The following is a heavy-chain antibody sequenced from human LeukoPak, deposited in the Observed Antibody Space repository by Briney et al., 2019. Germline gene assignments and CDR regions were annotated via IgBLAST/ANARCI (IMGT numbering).Heavy chain of an antibody. CDR3: ARYCSSTSCYTTCYYYGMDV. D-gene: IGHD2-2*02. J-gene: IGHJ6*02. CDR1: GFTFSDYY. Sequence: PGGSLRLSCAASGFTFSDYYMSWIRQAPGKGLEWVSYISSSGSTMYYADSVKGRFTISRDNAKNSLYLQMNSLRAEDTAVYYCARYCSSTSCYTTCYYYGMDVWGQGTTVTVSS. CDR2: ISSSGSTM. V-gene: IGHV3-11*01.